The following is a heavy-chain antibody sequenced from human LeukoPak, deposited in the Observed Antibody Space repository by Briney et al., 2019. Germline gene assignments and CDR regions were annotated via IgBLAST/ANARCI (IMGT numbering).Heavy chain of an antibody. CDR3: AKDMANYYDSSGYYDY. D-gene: IGHD3-22*01. Sequence: GGSLRLSCAASGFTFSSYAMSWVRQAPGKGLEWVSGISWNSGSIGYADSVKGRFTISRDNAKNSLYLQMNSLRAEDTALYYCAKDMANYYDSSGYYDYWGQGTLVTVSS. V-gene: IGHV3-9*01. J-gene: IGHJ4*02. CDR2: ISWNSGSI. CDR1: GFTFSSYA.